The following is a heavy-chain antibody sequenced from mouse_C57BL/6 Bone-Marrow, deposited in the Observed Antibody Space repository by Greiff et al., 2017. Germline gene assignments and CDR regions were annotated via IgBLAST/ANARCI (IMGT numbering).Heavy chain of an antibody. CDR1: GYTFTSYC. D-gene: IGHD5-1*01. CDR3: ARRRTRDY. V-gene: IGHV1-55*01. J-gene: IGHJ2*01. Sequence: QVQLQQSGAELVKPGASVKLSCKASGYTFTSYCITWVKQRPGQGLEWIGDIYPGSGSTNYNEKFKGKATLTVDTSSSTAYMQHSSLTSEDSAVYYWARRRTRDYWGQGTTVTVSS. CDR2: IYPGSGST.